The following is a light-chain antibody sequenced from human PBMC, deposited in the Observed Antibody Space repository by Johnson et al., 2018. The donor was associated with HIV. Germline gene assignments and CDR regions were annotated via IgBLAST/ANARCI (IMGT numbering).Light chain of an antibody. CDR1: SSNIGNNY. J-gene: IGLJ1*01. CDR2: DNN. V-gene: IGLV1-51*01. CDR3: GTWDSSLSAYV. Sequence: QSVLTQPPSVSAAPGQKVTISCSGSSSNIGNNYVSWYQQLPGTAPKLLIYDNNKRPSGIPDRFSGSKSGTSATLGITGLQTGDEADYYCGTWDSSLSAYVFGTWTKGTGL.